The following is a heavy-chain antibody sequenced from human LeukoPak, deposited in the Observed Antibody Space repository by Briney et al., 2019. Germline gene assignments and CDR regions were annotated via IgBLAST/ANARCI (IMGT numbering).Heavy chain of an antibody. CDR1: GFTVSSNY. CDR3: AREKGPYYYYYMDV. Sequence: PGGSLRLSCAASGFTVSSNYMSWVRQAPGKGLEWVSVIYSGGSTYYADSVKGRFTISRDNSKNTLYLQMNSLRAEDTAVYYCAREKGPYYYYYMDVWGKGTTVTVPS. J-gene: IGHJ6*03. V-gene: IGHV3-53*01. CDR2: IYSGGST.